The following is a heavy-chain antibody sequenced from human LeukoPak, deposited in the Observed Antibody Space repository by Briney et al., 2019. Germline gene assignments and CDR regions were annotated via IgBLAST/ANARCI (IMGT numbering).Heavy chain of an antibody. CDR3: AKGGFGY. Sequence: GRSLRLSCAASGFTFDDYAMHWVRQAPGKGLEWVSGISWNSGSIGYADSVKGRFTISRDNAKNSLYLQMNSLRAEDTALYYCAKGGFGYWGQGTLVTVSS. V-gene: IGHV3-9*01. J-gene: IGHJ4*02. CDR1: GFTFDDYA. CDR2: ISWNSGSI. D-gene: IGHD1-26*01.